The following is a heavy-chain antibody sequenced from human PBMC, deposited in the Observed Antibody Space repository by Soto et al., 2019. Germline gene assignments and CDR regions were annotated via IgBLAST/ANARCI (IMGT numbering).Heavy chain of an antibody. CDR3: GRGGVPAFIDF. J-gene: IGHJ4*02. V-gene: IGHV3-74*01. Sequence: LACQGPGKGLVWVSHINGDGTSAGYADSVKGRFTITRDNAKNTLFLQINSLRVVDTSMDYGGRGGVPAFIDFWGQGALVTGTS. D-gene: IGHD2-2*01. CDR2: INGDGTSA.